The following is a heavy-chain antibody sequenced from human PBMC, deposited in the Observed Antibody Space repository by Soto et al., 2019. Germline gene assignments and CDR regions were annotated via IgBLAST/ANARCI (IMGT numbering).Heavy chain of an antibody. CDR1: GYTFTSYG. D-gene: IGHD3-9*01. CDR3: ARYLSPYDILTGSPSYAFDI. V-gene: IGHV1-18*01. CDR2: ISAYNGNT. Sequence: VASVKVSCKASGYTFTSYGISWVRQAPGQGLEWMGWISAYNGNTNYAQKLQGRVTMTTDTSTSTAYMELRSLRSDDTAVYYCARYLSPYDILTGSPSYAFDIWGQGTMVTVSS. J-gene: IGHJ3*02.